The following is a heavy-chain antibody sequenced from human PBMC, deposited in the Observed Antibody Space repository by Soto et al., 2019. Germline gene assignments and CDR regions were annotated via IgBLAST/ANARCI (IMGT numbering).Heavy chain of an antibody. J-gene: IGHJ4*02. V-gene: IGHV4-39*01. D-gene: IGHD3-22*01. Sequence: TLSLTCRVSDGSMNSDSSYWGWIRQPPGKGLEWIGVINHSGSTYHNLSLKGRVTMSVDASRNQFSLKLTSMTAADTAVYYCARLGGYVSVGYYYLWDSWGQGTLVTVSS. CDR3: ARLGGYVSVGYYYLWDS. CDR1: DGSMNSDSSY. CDR2: INHSGST.